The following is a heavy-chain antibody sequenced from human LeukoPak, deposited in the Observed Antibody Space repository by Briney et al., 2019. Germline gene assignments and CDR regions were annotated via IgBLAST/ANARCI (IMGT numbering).Heavy chain of an antibody. CDR1: GGSISSSNW. CDR2: IYHSGST. V-gene: IGHV4-4*02. CDR3: ARDSYDFWSGYHDY. Sequence: PSETLSLTCAVSGGSISSSNWWSWVRHPPGKGLEWIGEIYHSGSTNYNPSLKSRVTISVDKSKNQFSLKLSSVTAADTAVYYCARDSYDFWSGYHDYWGQGTLVTVSS. J-gene: IGHJ4*02. D-gene: IGHD3-3*01.